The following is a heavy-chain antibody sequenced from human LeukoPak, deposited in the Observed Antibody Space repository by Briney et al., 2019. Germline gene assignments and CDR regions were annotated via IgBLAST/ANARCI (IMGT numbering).Heavy chain of an antibody. Sequence: GASVKVSCKVSGYTLTELSMHRVRQAPGKGLEWMGGFDPEDGETIYAQKFQGRVTMTEDTSTDTAYMELSSLRSEDTAVYYCATDRERQILGDAFDIWGQGTMVTVSS. D-gene: IGHD5-24*01. J-gene: IGHJ3*02. CDR2: FDPEDGET. CDR3: ATDRERQILGDAFDI. V-gene: IGHV1-24*01. CDR1: GYTLTELS.